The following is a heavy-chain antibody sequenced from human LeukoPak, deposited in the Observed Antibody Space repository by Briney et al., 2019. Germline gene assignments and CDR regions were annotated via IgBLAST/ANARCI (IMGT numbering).Heavy chain of an antibody. V-gene: IGHV3-21*01. D-gene: IGHD2-2*01. Sequence: GGSLRLSCAASEFTFSSYSMNWVRQSPGQGLEWVSSISSDSRHIYYADSVKGRFTISRDNAKDSLYLQMNSLRAEDTAVYYCARLFCFSTSCYSSDHWGQGTLVTVSS. CDR3: ARLFCFSTSCYSSDH. CDR2: ISSDSRHI. J-gene: IGHJ5*02. CDR1: EFTFSSYS.